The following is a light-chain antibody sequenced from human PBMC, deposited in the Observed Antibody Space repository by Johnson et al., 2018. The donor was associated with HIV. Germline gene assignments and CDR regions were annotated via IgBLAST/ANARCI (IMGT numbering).Light chain of an antibody. CDR3: GTWDSSLSAGRV. Sequence: QSVLTQPPSVSAAPGQKVTISCSGIGSNIGDNYVSWYQQLPGTAPKLLIYDNNKRPSGIPDRFSGSKSGTSATLGITGLQTGDEADYYCGTWDSSLSAGRVFGTGTKVTVL. CDR2: DNN. V-gene: IGLV1-51*01. J-gene: IGLJ1*01. CDR1: GSNIGDNY.